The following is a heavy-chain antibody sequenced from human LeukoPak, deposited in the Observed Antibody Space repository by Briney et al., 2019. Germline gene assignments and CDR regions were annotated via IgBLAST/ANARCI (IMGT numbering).Heavy chain of an antibody. D-gene: IGHD3-22*01. Sequence: ASVKVSCKASGGTFSSYAISWVRQAPGQGLEWMGGIIPIFGTANYAQNFQGRVTITADESTSTAYMELSSLRSEDTAVYYCAKDGIPVVYYYDSSGYPYYFDYWGQGTLVTVSS. CDR3: AKDGIPVVYYYDSSGYPYYFDY. J-gene: IGHJ4*02. CDR2: IIPIFGTA. V-gene: IGHV1-69*13. CDR1: GGTFSSYA.